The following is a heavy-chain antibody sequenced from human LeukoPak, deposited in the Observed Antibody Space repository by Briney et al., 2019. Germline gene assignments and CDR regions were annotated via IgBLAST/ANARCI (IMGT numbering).Heavy chain of an antibody. D-gene: IGHD2-2*01. V-gene: IGHV1-2*02. Sequence: ASVKVSCKASGYTFTDYYIRWVRQAPGQGPEWMGWINPNGGATMYAQRFQDRVTMTRDTSISTAYLDLSGLSSDDTAVYYCVTYTSAIEYFLYWGLGTLVTVSS. CDR3: VTYTSAIEYFLY. CDR2: INPNGGAT. CDR1: GYTFTDYY. J-gene: IGHJ4*02.